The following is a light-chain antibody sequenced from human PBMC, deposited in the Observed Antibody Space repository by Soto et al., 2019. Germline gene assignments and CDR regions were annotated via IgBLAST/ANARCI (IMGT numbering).Light chain of an antibody. J-gene: IGLJ1*01. CDR3: SSYTSTSTLV. V-gene: IGLV2-14*01. CDR2: EVS. Sequence: QSALTQPASVSGSPGQSITISCTGTSSDVGGYKYVSWYQQHPGTAPKLIIFEVSNRPSGVSTRFSGSKSGNTAPLTISGLQAEDEADYYCSSYTSTSTLVFGTGTKLTVL. CDR1: SSDVGGYKY.